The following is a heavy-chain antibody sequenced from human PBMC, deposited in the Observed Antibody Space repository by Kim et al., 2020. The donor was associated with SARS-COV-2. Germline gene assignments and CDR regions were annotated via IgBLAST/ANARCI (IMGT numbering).Heavy chain of an antibody. Sequence: SETLSLTCAVYGGSFSGYYWSWIRQPPGKGLEWIGEINHSGSTNYNPSLKSRVTISVDTSKNQFSLKLSSVTAADTAVYYCARIRPRVPAVSHYFGYWGQGTLVTVSS. CDR3: ARIRPRVPAVSHYFGY. CDR2: INHSGST. CDR1: GGSFSGYY. V-gene: IGHV4-34*01. D-gene: IGHD2-2*01. J-gene: IGHJ4*02.